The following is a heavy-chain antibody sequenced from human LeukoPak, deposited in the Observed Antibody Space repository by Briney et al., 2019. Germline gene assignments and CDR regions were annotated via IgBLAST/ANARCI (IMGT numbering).Heavy chain of an antibody. CDR1: GYTFTSYD. CDR3: AREDGTGTTNWFDP. Sequence: ASVKVSCKASGYTFTSYDINWVRQGTGQGLEWMGWMNPNSGNTGYAQKFQGRVTMTRNTSISTAYMELSSLRSEDTAVYYCAREDGTGTTNWFDPWGQGTLVTVSS. CDR2: MNPNSGNT. V-gene: IGHV1-8*01. D-gene: IGHD1-1*01. J-gene: IGHJ5*02.